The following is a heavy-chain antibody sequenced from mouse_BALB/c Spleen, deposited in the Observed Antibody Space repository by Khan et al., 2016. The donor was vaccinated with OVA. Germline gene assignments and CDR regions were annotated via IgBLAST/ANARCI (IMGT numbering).Heavy chain of an antibody. V-gene: IGHV1-7*01. J-gene: IGHJ4*01. CDR2: INPSTGYT. Sequence: QIQLVQSGAELAKPGASVKMSCKASGYTFTSYWMHWVKQRPGQGLEWIGYINPSTGYTEYNQKFKDKATLTADKSSSTAYMQLSSLTSEDSAVYYCARRGDGYYAMDYWGQGTSVTVSS. CDR1: GYTFTSYW. D-gene: IGHD2-3*01. CDR3: ARRGDGYYAMDY.